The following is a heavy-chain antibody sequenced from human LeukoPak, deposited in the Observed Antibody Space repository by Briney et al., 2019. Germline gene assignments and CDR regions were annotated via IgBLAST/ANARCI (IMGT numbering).Heavy chain of an antibody. Sequence: PSETLSLTYTVSGGSISSGDYYWSWIRQPPGKGLEWIGYIYYSGSTYYNPSLKSRVTISVDTSKNQFSLKLSSVTAADTAVYYCARSQLPLSGFDYWGQGTLVTVSS. CDR1: GGSISSGDYY. CDR2: IYYSGST. J-gene: IGHJ4*02. V-gene: IGHV4-30-4*01. CDR3: ARSQLPLSGFDY. D-gene: IGHD2-15*01.